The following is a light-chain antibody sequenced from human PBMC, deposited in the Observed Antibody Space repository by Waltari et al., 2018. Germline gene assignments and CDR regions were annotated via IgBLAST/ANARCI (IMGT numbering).Light chain of an antibody. J-gene: IGKJ3*01. V-gene: IGKV1-12*01. CDR3: QQANSFPIT. CDR2: GAS. Sequence: DIQLTQSPSSVSASVGDHVTFTCRASQGITKWLAWYQQKPGRAPKLLISGASTLHSGVSPRFSGSGSGTEFTLTISDLQPEDVAIYYCQQANSFPITFGPGTRVDLK. CDR1: QGITKW.